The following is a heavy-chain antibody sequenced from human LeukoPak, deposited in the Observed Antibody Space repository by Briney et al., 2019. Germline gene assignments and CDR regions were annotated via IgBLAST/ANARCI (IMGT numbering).Heavy chain of an antibody. CDR2: ISGSGGST. V-gene: IGHV3-23*01. CDR1: GFTFSSYA. CDR3: AKDSGYCSGGSCYESPEAY. Sequence: GGSLRLSCAASGFTFSSYAMSWVRQAPGKGLEWVSAISGSGGSTYYADSVKGRFTIYRDNSKNTLYLQMNSLRAEDTAVYYCAKDSGYCSGGSCYESPEAYWGQGTLVTVSS. J-gene: IGHJ4*02. D-gene: IGHD2-15*01.